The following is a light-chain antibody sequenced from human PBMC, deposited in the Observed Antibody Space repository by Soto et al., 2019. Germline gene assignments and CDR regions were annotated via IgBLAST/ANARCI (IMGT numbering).Light chain of an antibody. J-gene: IGLJ1*01. Sequence: QSALTQPASVSGSPGQSITISCTGTSSDVGGYNSVSWYQQHPGKAPKLIIYEVSNRPSGVSNRFSGSKSGNTASLTISGLQAEDETDYYCSSFTTSSTSPYVFGTGTKLTVL. CDR2: EVS. V-gene: IGLV2-14*01. CDR3: SSFTTSSTSPYV. CDR1: SSDVGGYNS.